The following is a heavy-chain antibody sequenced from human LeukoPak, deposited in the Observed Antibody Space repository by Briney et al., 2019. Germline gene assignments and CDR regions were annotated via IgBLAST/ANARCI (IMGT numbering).Heavy chain of an antibody. CDR1: GFTFSSYG. CDR2: ISYDGSNK. CDR3: ARDYGERGGERSGWYANLLVDY. Sequence: AGGSLRLSCAASGFTFSSYGMHWVRQAPGKGLEWVAVISYDGSNKYYADSVKGRFTISRDNSKNTLYLQMNSLRAEDTAVYYCARDYGERGGERSGWYANLLVDYWGQGTLVTVSS. V-gene: IGHV3-30*19. D-gene: IGHD6-19*01. J-gene: IGHJ4*02.